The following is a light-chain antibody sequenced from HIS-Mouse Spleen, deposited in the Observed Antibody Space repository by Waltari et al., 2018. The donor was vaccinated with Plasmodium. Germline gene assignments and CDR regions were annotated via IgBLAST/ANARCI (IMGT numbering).Light chain of an antibody. Sequence: SYELTQPPSVSVSPGQTARTTSSGDALPKQYDHVYPQKTGRAPVLVIYEHSKRPSGIPERFSGSSSGTMATLTISGAQVADEADYYCYSTDSSGNHRVFGGGTKLTVL. CDR2: EHS. CDR1: ALPKQY. V-gene: IGLV3-10*01. CDR3: YSTDSSGNHRV. J-gene: IGLJ3*02.